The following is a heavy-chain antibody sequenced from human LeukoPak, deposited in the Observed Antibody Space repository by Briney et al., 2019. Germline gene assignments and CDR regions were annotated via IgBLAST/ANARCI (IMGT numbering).Heavy chain of an antibody. CDR1: GFSFTAFY. Sequence: ASLRVSSKASGFSFTAFYINWVRQAPGPGREWMGWINARSGDTKYEKKLQGRITITSDTTISTAYLELTRLRSAPTAVYYCARVGDEGEQNGDLLVDYESPTAHFEYWGQGTLGNVS. CDR3: ARVGDEGEQNGDLLVDYESPTAHFEY. D-gene: IGHD3-22*01. CDR2: INARSGDT. V-gene: IGHV1-2*02. J-gene: IGHJ4*02.